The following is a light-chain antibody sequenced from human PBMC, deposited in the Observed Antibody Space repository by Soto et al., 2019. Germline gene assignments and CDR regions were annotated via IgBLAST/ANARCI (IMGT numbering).Light chain of an antibody. CDR2: SAS. CDR3: QQSYSSPPIT. Sequence: DIQMTQSPSSLSASVGDRITITCRASQSISSFLNWYQQKPGNAPKFLIYSASSLQSGVPSRFSGSGSWTDFTLTINNLQPEDFATYYCQQSYSSPPITFGQGTRLEIK. CDR1: QSISSF. J-gene: IGKJ5*01. V-gene: IGKV1-39*01.